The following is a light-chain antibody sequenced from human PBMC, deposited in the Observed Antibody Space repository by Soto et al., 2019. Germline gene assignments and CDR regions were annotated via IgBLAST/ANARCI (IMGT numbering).Light chain of an antibody. CDR1: QSVSDSY. V-gene: IGKV3D-20*02. J-gene: IGKJ5*01. CDR3: QQRARWPMP. CDR2: DTF. Sequence: EIVLTQSPGTLSISLGERATLSCRSSQSVSDSYLAWYQQRVGQAPRPVIYDTFKRAPGVPDRFSGGGSGTDFSLTISSLEPEDFAVYYCQQRARWPMPFGQGTRLELK.